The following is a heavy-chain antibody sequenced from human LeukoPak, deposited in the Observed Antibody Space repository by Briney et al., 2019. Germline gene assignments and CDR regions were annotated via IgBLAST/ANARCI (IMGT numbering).Heavy chain of an antibody. CDR1: GGSFSGYY. CDR2: INHSGST. CDR3: ARSPSASSSWRWYFDL. Sequence: PSETLSLTCAVYGGSFSGYYWSWIRQPPGKGLEWIREINHSGSTNYNPSLKSRVTISVDTSKNQFSLKLSSVTAADTAVYYCARSPSASSSWRWYFDLWGRGTLVTVSS. J-gene: IGHJ2*01. D-gene: IGHD6-13*01. V-gene: IGHV4-34*01.